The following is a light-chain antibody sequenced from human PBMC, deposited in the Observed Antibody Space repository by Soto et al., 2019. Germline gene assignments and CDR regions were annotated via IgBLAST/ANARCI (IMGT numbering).Light chain of an antibody. Sequence: QSALTQPASVSGSPGQSITISCTGTSSDVGGYTHVSWYQQHPGKAPKLMIYEVSNRSSGVSNRFSGSKSGNTDSLTISGLQAEDEADYYCSSYTSSNTVVFGGGTKLTVL. CDR2: EVS. J-gene: IGLJ2*01. CDR3: SSYTSSNTVV. V-gene: IGLV2-14*01. CDR1: SSDVGGYTH.